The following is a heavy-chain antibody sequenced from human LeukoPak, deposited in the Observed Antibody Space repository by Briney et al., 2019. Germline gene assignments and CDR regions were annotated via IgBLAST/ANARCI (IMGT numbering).Heavy chain of an antibody. Sequence: SETLSLTCAVHGGSFSGYHWNWIRQCPGKGLEWIGEINDRGNTNYNPSLKSRVTISGDTSKTQFSLKLSSVAASDTAVSYCARAPTTVVTTPYYFDFWGQGTLVTVSS. CDR3: ARAPTTVVTTPYYFDF. V-gene: IGHV4-34*01. CDR2: INDRGNT. D-gene: IGHD4-23*01. J-gene: IGHJ4*02. CDR1: GGSFSGYH.